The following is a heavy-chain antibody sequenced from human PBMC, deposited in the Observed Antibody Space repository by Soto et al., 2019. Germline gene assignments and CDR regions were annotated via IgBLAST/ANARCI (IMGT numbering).Heavy chain of an antibody. J-gene: IGHJ6*02. Sequence: SETLSLTCTVSGGSINSDAYYWSWIRQHPGKGLEWIGYISYRGNTYYNPSLKSRVTISVDTSKNQFSLKLSSVTAADTAVYYCARLQPQRYFDWLLANRLSGTSRPRYYGMDVWGQGTTVTVPS. CDR3: ARLQPQRYFDWLLANRLSGTSRPRYYGMDV. D-gene: IGHD3-9*01. CDR2: ISYRGNT. CDR1: GGSINSDAYY. V-gene: IGHV4-30-4*08.